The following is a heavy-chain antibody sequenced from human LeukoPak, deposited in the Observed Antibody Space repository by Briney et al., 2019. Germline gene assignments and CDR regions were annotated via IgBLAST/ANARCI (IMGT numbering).Heavy chain of an antibody. CDR3: AIGWGIAAAGTGVFDY. CDR2: INHSGST. Sequence: SETLSLTCAVYGGSFSGYYWSWIRQPPGKGLEWIGEINHSGSTNYNPSLKGRVTISVDTSKNQFSLKLSSVTAADTAVYYCAIGWGIAAAGTGVFDYWGQGTLVTVSS. V-gene: IGHV4-34*01. CDR1: GGSFSGYY. D-gene: IGHD6-13*01. J-gene: IGHJ4*02.